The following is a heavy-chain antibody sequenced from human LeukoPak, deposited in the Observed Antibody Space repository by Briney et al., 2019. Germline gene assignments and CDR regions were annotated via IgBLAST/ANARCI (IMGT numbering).Heavy chain of an antibody. CDR3: ARAGRDGYSPASDSFDI. D-gene: IGHD5-24*01. J-gene: IGHJ3*02. CDR2: IYYNGNS. CDR1: GGSISTGTYY. Sequence: SETLSLTCTVSGGSISTGTYYYNWIRQHPERGLEWIGYIYYNGNSYYNPSLKSRVTISLDSSKNHFSLNLSSVTAADTAVYYCARAGRDGYSPASDSFDIWGQGKTVTVSS. V-gene: IGHV4-31*03.